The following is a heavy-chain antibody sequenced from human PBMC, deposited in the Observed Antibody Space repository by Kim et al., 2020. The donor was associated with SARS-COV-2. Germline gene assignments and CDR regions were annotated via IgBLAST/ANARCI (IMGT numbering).Heavy chain of an antibody. CDR2: MNPNSGNT. V-gene: IGHV1-8*01. CDR3: TRSLGYSSSWYLPSHLDY. CDR1: GYTFTSYD. Sequence: ASVKVSCKASGYTFTSYDSNWVRQATGQDLEWMGWMNPNSGNTGYAQKFQGRVTMTRYTSISTAYMELSSLRSEDTAVYYCTRSLGYSSSWYLPSHLDYWGQGTLVTVSS. D-gene: IGHD6-13*01. J-gene: IGHJ4*02.